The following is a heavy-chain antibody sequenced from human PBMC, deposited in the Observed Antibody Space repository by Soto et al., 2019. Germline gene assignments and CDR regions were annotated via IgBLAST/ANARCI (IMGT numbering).Heavy chain of an antibody. D-gene: IGHD3-16*01. CDR1: GFTFNNYA. V-gene: IGHV3-23*01. CDR3: AKGRGVSGHLTPRVDF. CDR2: ISGGGVTT. J-gene: IGHJ4*02. Sequence: EVQLLESGGGLVQPGGSLRHSCAASGFTFNNYAMNWVRQAPGKGLEWVSAISGGGVTTSYAESVKGRFTVSRDGSNNTLYLQMCSLRAEDTALYYSAKGRGVSGHLTPRVDFWGQGTLVIVSS.